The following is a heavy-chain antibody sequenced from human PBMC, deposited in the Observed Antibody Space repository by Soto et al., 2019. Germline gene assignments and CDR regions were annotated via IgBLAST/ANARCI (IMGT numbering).Heavy chain of an antibody. D-gene: IGHD3-22*01. V-gene: IGHV1-69*13. CDR3: ASPRRRYYYDRSGYYCFDY. CDR2: IIPIFGTA. CDR1: GGTFSSYA. Sequence: SVKVSCKASGGTFSSYAISWVRQAPGQGLEWMGGIIPIFGTANYAQKFQGRVTITADESTSTAYMELSSLRSEDTAVYYCASPRRRYYYDRSGYYCFDYWGQGTLVTVSS. J-gene: IGHJ4*02.